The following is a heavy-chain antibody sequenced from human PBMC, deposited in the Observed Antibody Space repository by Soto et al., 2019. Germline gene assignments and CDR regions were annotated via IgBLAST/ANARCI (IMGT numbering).Heavy chain of an antibody. CDR3: AKDVARYSSIWNAPGG. CDR2: LSYDGSDK. CDR1: GFTFSNYG. J-gene: IGHJ4*02. V-gene: IGHV3-30*18. Sequence: QVQLVESGGGVVQPGRSLRLSCAASGFTFSNYGMHWVRQAPGKGLEWMARLSYDGSDKQYADTVKGRFTISRDNSENALYLQMNSLRPEDTAMYYSAKDVARYSSIWNAPGGWGQGTLVTVSS. D-gene: IGHD6-13*01.